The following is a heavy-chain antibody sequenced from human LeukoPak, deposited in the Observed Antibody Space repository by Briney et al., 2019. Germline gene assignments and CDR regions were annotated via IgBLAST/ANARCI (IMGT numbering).Heavy chain of an antibody. Sequence: GGSLRLSCAASGFTFSSYSMNWVRQAPGKGLEWVSSISSSSSYIYYADSVKGRFTISRDNAKNSLYLQMNSLRAEDTAVYYCARVGCSGGSCEINHYYYMDVWGKGTTVTVSS. CDR2: ISSSSSYI. J-gene: IGHJ6*03. V-gene: IGHV3-21*01. CDR1: GFTFSSYS. CDR3: ARVGCSGGSCEINHYYYMDV. D-gene: IGHD2-15*01.